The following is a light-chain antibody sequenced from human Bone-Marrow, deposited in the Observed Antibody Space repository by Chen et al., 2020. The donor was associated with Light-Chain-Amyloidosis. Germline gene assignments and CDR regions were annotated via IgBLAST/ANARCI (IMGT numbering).Light chain of an antibody. CDR1: RGISKS. Sequence: DIQMTQAPSSLSASVGDRVTSTCRASRGISKSLAWYQLKPGKAPKLLIYGTSKLHNGVPSRFSGSESGTDYTLTISSLQPEDFATYFCQHYYTTPRTFGQGTKLEIK. CDR3: QHYYTTPRT. CDR2: GTS. V-gene: IGKV1-NL1*01. J-gene: IGKJ2*01.